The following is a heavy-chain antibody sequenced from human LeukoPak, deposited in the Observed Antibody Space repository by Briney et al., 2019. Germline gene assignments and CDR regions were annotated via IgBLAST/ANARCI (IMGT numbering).Heavy chain of an antibody. Sequence: PGGSLRLSCAASGFTFSDYYMSWIRQAPGKGLEWVSYISSSGSTIYYADSVKGRFTISRDNAENSLYLQMNSLRAEDTAVYYCARDLGWYIKYGMDVWGQGTTVTVSS. D-gene: IGHD6-19*01. J-gene: IGHJ6*02. V-gene: IGHV3-11*01. CDR2: ISSSGSTI. CDR3: ARDLGWYIKYGMDV. CDR1: GFTFSDYY.